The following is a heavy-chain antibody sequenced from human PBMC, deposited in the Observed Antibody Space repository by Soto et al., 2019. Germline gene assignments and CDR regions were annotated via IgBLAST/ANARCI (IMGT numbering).Heavy chain of an antibody. Sequence: QMRLVQSGAEVKNSGSSVKVSCKASGGTSSNFVITWVRQVPGQGLEWLGGILPMFGAVKYAQKFQDRLTITAYRSTNTSSMELGSLRSEDTAVYYCARPKRSGYDRGDSYYHTMDVWGHGTTVTVS. CDR2: ILPMFGAV. V-gene: IGHV1-69*06. D-gene: IGHD3-3*01. J-gene: IGHJ6*02. CDR1: GGTSSNFV. CDR3: ARPKRSGYDRGDSYYHTMDV.